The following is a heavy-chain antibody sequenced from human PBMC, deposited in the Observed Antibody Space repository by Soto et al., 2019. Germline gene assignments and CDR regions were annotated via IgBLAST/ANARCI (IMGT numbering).Heavy chain of an antibody. D-gene: IGHD3-22*01. Sequence: GGSLRLSCVASGLNVSSNYMSWVRQAPGKGLEWVSIIYSGGSTYYADSVKGRFTISRDNSKNTLYLQMNSLRVEDTAVYYCARDLSYDSSTFQWGQGNLVTVSS. CDR2: IYSGGST. J-gene: IGHJ1*01. V-gene: IGHV3-66*01. CDR3: ARDLSYDSSTFQ. CDR1: GLNVSSNY.